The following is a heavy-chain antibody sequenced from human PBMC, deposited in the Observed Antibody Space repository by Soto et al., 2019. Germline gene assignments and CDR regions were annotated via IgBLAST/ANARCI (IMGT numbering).Heavy chain of an antibody. D-gene: IGHD2-15*01. CDR3: AKLVIGYCSGNTCDDY. Sequence: VQLLESGGGLIQPGGSLRLSCAASGFTFGYGIRWLRQAPGKGLEWVAYISYDSSNKFYGDSVKGRFTISRDNSKNTQFLQMNSLRAEDTAVYYCAKLVIGYCSGNTCDDYWGQGTLVAVSS. V-gene: IGHV3-30*18. CDR2: ISYDSSNK. J-gene: IGHJ4*02. CDR1: GFTFGYG.